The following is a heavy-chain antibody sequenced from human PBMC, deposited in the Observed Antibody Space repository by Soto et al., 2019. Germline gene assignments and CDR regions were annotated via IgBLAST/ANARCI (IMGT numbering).Heavy chain of an antibody. D-gene: IGHD6-13*01. J-gene: IGHJ6*02. CDR1: GFTFSSYG. Sequence: PGGSLRLSCAASGFTFSSYGMHWVRQAPGKGLEWVAVISYDGSNKYYADSVKGRFTISRDNSKNTLYLQMNSLRAEDTAVYYCAKDIAAAGTTWDGTWGEFTRGLLGLTTNKTLYYYGMDVWGQGTTVTVSS. CDR2: ISYDGSNK. V-gene: IGHV3-30*18. CDR3: AKDIAAAGTTWDGTWGEFTRGLLGLTTNKTLYYYGMDV.